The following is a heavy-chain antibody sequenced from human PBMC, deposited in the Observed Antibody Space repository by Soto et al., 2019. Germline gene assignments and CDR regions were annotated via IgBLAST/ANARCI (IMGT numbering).Heavy chain of an antibody. D-gene: IGHD3-22*01. Sequence: EVQLLESGGGLVQPGGSLRLSCAASGFTFSSYAMSWVRQAPGKGLEWVSAISGSGGSTYYADSVKGRFTISRDNSKNTLYLQMNSLRAEDTAVYYCAKVMTLYDSSGYYYPAFDYWGQGTLVTVSS. CDR2: ISGSGGST. J-gene: IGHJ4*02. V-gene: IGHV3-23*01. CDR3: AKVMTLYDSSGYYYPAFDY. CDR1: GFTFSSYA.